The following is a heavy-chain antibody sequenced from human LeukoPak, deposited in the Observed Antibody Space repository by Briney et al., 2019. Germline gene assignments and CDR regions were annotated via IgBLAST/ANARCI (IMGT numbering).Heavy chain of an antibody. CDR1: GFTFSDYY. D-gene: IGHD3-10*01. CDR3: ARAVSGSYYNVGAFDI. V-gene: IGHV3-11*01. J-gene: IGHJ3*02. CDR2: ISSSGSTI. Sequence: SGGSLRLSCAASGFTFSDYYMSWIRQAPGKGLEWVSYISSSGSTIYYADSVTGRFTISTDNAKNSLYLQMNSLRAEDTAVYYCARAVSGSYYNVGAFDIWGQGTMVTVSS.